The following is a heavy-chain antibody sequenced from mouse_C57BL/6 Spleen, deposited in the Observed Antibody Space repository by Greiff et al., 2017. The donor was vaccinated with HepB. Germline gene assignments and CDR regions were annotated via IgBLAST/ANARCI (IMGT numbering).Heavy chain of an antibody. V-gene: IGHV1-55*01. CDR2: IYPGSGST. D-gene: IGHD1-1*01. CDR3: AREGYGSSYRYFDV. J-gene: IGHJ1*03. Sequence: VQLQQPGAELVKPGASVKMSCKASGYTFTSYWITWVKQRPGQGLEWIGDIYPGSGSTNYNEKFKSKATLTVDTSSSTAYMQLSSLTSEDSAVYYCAREGYGSSYRYFDVWGTGTTVTVSS. CDR1: GYTFTSYW.